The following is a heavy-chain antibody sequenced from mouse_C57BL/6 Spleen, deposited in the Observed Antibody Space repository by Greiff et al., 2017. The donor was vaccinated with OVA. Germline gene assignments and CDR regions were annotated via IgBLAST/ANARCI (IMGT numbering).Heavy chain of an antibody. CDR1: GYTFTSYW. J-gene: IGHJ2*01. V-gene: IGHV1-59*01. CDR2: TDPSDSYT. CDR3: ASLITTVEPFDD. Sequence: QVQLQQPGAELVRPGTSVKLSCKASGYTFTSYWMHWVKQRPGQGLEWIGVTDPSDSYTNYNQKFKGKATLTVDTSSSTAYMQLSSLTSEDSAVYYCASLITTVEPFDDWGQGTTLTVSS. D-gene: IGHD1-1*01.